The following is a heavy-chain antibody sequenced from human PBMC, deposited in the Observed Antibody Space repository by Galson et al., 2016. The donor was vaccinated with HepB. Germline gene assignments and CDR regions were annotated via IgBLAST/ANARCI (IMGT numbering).Heavy chain of an antibody. CDR3: ARVLREWPGDLPFDY. D-gene: IGHD3-3*01. CDR2: IIPIFGTT. Sequence: SVKVSCKASGGTFSTYTISWVRQAPGHGLEWMGRIIPIFGTTNYAQKFQGRFTITADKSTSTAYMELSSLRSEDTAMYYCARVLREWPGDLPFDYWGQGTLVTVSS. V-gene: IGHV1-69*08. CDR1: GGTFSTYT. J-gene: IGHJ4*02.